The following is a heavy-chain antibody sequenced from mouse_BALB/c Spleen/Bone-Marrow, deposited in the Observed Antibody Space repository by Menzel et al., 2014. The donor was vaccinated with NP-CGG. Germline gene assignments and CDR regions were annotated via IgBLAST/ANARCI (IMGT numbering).Heavy chain of an antibody. CDR2: INPGSGGT. Sequence: VKLTESGAELVRPGTSVKVSCKASGYAFTNYLIEWVKQRPGQGLEWIGVINPGSGGTNYNEKFKGKATLTADKSSSTAYMLLSCLTSDDSAVYFCARWDYAMDYWGQGTSVTVSS. J-gene: IGHJ4*01. CDR3: ARWDYAMDY. CDR1: GYAFTNYL. V-gene: IGHV1-54*01.